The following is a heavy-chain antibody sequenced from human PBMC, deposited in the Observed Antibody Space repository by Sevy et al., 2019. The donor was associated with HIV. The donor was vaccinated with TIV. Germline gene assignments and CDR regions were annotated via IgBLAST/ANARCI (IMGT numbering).Heavy chain of an antibody. J-gene: IGHJ4*02. CDR1: GFTFSNYG. CDR3: AKDVLRLGELSLYGIDH. V-gene: IGHV3-33*06. D-gene: IGHD3-16*02. CDR2: IWHDGRYA. Sequence: GGSLRLSCAASGFTFSNYGMHWVRQAPGKGLEWVAAIWHDGRYAYYADSVKGRFTISRDSSKHTLYLQMNSLRAEDTALYYCAKDVLRLGELSLYGIDHWGQGTLVTVSS.